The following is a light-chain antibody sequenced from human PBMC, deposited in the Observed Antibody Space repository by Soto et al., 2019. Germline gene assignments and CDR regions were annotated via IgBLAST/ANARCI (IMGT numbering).Light chain of an antibody. CDR2: AAS. CDR1: QSVSSYY. J-gene: IGKJ5*01. Sequence: IVMTQSPGTLSVSPGERVTLSCRASQSVSSYYLAWYQQKPGQAPRLLIYAASSRATGIPDRFSGGGSGTNFTLTIRRMEPEDVGVYYCQQYGSSPINCGQGTRREIK. CDR3: QQYGSSPIN. V-gene: IGKV3-20*01.